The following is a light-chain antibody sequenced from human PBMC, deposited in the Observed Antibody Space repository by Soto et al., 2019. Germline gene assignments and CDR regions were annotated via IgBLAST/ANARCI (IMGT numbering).Light chain of an antibody. Sequence: GDRVTITCRASQSITIWLAWYQQKPGKAPKLLIFDASSLESGVPSRFSGSGSGTEFTLTISSLQPDDFATYYCQQYNSYSWTFGQGTKVEIK. V-gene: IGKV1-5*01. J-gene: IGKJ1*01. CDR2: DAS. CDR1: QSITIW. CDR3: QQYNSYSWT.